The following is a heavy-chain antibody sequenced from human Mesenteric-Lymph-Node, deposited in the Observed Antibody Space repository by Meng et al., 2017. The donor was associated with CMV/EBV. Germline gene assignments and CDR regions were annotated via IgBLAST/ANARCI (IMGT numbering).Heavy chain of an antibody. V-gene: IGHV1-46*01. D-gene: IGHD3-3*01. CDR2: INPSVGST. Sequence: VNFSCKASGYTFPSYSMHWVRQAPGQGLEWMGIINPSVGSTSYAQKFQGRVTMTRDTSTSTVYMELSSLRSEDTAVYYCARDLTISTAGLYYYYGMDVWGQGTTVTVSS. J-gene: IGHJ6*02. CDR3: ARDLTISTAGLYYYYGMDV. CDR1: GYTFPSYS.